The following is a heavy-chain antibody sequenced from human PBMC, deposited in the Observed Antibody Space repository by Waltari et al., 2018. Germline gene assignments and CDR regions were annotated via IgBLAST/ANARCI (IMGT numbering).Heavy chain of an antibody. CDR1: GYTFTSYA. CDR3: ARDRNHYDSSGYYLH. V-gene: IGHV1-3*01. J-gene: IGHJ4*02. D-gene: IGHD3-22*01. Sequence: QVQLVQSGAEVKKPGASVKVSCKASGYTFTSYAMHWVRQAPGQRLEWMGWINAGNGNTKYSQKFQGRVTITRDTSASTAYMELSSLRSEDTAVYYCARDRNHYDSSGYYLHWGQGTLVTVSS. CDR2: INAGNGNT.